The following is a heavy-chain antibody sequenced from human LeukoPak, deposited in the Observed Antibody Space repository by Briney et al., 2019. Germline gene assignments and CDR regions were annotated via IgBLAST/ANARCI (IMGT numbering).Heavy chain of an antibody. V-gene: IGHV3-30*18. CDR1: GFTFSGFA. D-gene: IGHD3-10*01. J-gene: IGHJ4*02. CDR3: AKDGIQYGSGSYSNS. Sequence: PGGSLRLSCAASGFTFSGFAMHWVRQAPGMGLEWVAVISYDGNKKNYVDSVKGRFTISRDNSKNTLYLQVNSLRPEDTAVYYCAKDGIQYGSGSYSNSWGQGTLVTVSS. CDR2: ISYDGNKK.